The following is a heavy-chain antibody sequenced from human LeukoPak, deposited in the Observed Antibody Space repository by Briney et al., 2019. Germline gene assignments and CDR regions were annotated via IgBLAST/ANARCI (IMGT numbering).Heavy chain of an antibody. D-gene: IGHD5-18*01. V-gene: IGHV1-2*04. CDR1: GYIFNDYY. J-gene: IGHJ4*02. CDR2: INPNSGFT. CDR3: ARSRGYSYGYEFDY. Sequence: ASVKVSCKASGYIFNDYYMHWVRQSPGQGLEWMGWINPNSGFTNYAQKFQGWVTMTRDTSISTAYMELSRLRSDDTAVYYCARSRGYSYGYEFDYWGQGTLVTVSS.